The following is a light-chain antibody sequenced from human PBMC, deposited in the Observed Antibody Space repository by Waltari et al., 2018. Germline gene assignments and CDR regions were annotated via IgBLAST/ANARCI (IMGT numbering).Light chain of an antibody. CDR1: QGIGSY. CDR3: QHLNDYPIT. V-gene: IGKV1-9*01. CDR2: TAS. J-gene: IGKJ5*01. Sequence: DIQLTQPPSFLSASVGDRVTITCRASQGIGSYLAWYQQKPGKAPKLLIYTASTLQSGVPSRFSGSGSVTEFTLTISSLQPEDFATYYCQHLNDYPITFGQGTRLEIK.